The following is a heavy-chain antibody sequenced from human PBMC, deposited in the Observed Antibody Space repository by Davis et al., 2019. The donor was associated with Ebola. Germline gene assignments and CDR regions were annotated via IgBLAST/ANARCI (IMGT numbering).Heavy chain of an antibody. D-gene: IGHD1-26*01. CDR2: FCTSGDT. CDR1: GFIFRSYV. CDR3: AKDTSNIWFDI. J-gene: IGHJ3*02. V-gene: IGHV3-23*01. Sequence: GESLKTPCAAPGFIFRSYVMSWVRQAPGKGLEWVSTFCTSGDTYYADSVKGRFTISRDNSKNTLYLQMNGLRVDDTAIYYCAKDTSNIWFDIWGQGTMVTVSS.